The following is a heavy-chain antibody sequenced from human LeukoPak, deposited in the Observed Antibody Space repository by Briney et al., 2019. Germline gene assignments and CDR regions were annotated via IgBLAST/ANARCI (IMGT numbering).Heavy chain of an antibody. V-gene: IGHV4-30-4*01. CDR1: GGSISSGDYY. Sequence: PSQTLSLTCTVSGGSISSGDYYWSWIRQPPGKGLEWIGYIYYSGSTNYNPSLKSRVTISVDTSKNQFSLKLSSVTAADTAVYYCASIAAAGYYFDYWGQGTLVTVSS. D-gene: IGHD6-13*01. CDR2: IYYSGST. CDR3: ASIAAAGYYFDY. J-gene: IGHJ4*02.